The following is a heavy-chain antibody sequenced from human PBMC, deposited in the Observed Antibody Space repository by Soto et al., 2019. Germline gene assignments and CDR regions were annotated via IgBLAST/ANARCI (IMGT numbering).Heavy chain of an antibody. CDR2: INHSGST. D-gene: IGHD7-27*01. CDR3: AAKLGTTHYFDF. J-gene: IGHJ4*02. CDR1: GVSFTGYY. Sequence: PSETLSLTCAVYGVSFTGYYWSWIRQPPGKGLEWIGEINHSGSTNYNPSLKSRLIMSIDTYKNQFSLHLYSVTAADTAVYFCAAKLGTTHYFDFWGQGSLVTVSS. V-gene: IGHV4-34*09.